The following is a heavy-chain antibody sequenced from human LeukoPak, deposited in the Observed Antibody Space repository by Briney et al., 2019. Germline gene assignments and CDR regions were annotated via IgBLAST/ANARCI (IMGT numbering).Heavy chain of an antibody. CDR3: ARDYSSGWYYFDY. V-gene: IGHV3-48*03. Sequence: GGSLRLSCAASGFTFSIYAMSWVRQAPGKGLEWVSYISSSGSTIYYADSVKGRFTISRDNAKNSLYLQMNSLRAEDTAVYYCARDYSSGWYYFDYWGQGTLVTVSS. CDR2: ISSSGSTI. D-gene: IGHD6-19*01. CDR1: GFTFSIYA. J-gene: IGHJ4*02.